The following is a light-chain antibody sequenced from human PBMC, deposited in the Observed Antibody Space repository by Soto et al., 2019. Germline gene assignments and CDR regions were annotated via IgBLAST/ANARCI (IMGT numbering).Light chain of an antibody. CDR3: HQYGSSPRT. Sequence: EIVLTQSPATLSLSPGERATLSCRASQSVSSYLAWYQHRPGQAPRLLIYGASSRATGIPDRFSGSGSGTDFTLTISRLEPEDFVVYYCHQYGSSPRTFGQGTKVDIK. CDR1: QSVSSY. V-gene: IGKV3-20*01. CDR2: GAS. J-gene: IGKJ1*01.